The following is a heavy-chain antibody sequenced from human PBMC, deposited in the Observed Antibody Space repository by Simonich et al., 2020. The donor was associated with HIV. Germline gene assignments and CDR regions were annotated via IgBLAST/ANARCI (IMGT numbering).Heavy chain of an antibody. Sequence: QVQLQQWGAGLLKPSETLYLTCAVYGGSFSGYYWSWIRQPPGKGLEWIREINHSGITNYKSSLNRGATISGDKSKNQCSLKLSSVSAADTAIYYCARRDRELILYFDYWGQGNLVTVSS. CDR3: ARRDRELILYFDY. CDR2: INHSGIT. J-gene: IGHJ4*02. CDR1: GGSFSGYY. V-gene: IGHV4-34*01. D-gene: IGHD3-3*01.